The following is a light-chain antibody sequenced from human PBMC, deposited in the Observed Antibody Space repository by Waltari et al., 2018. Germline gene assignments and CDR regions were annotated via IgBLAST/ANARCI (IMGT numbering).Light chain of an antibody. CDR3: QQYHRWPPIT. CDR1: QSIATN. CDR2: DAS. Sequence: EVVMTQSPDTLSVSPGGRATLSCRASQSIATNLAWYQQRRGQAPRLLIFDASTRATSISGRFSGSGSGTEFTLSISSLQSDDSAVYYCQQYHRWPPITFGQGTRLEIK. J-gene: IGKJ5*01. V-gene: IGKV3-15*01.